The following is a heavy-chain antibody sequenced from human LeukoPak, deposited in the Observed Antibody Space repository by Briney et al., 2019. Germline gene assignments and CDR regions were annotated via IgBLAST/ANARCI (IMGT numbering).Heavy chain of an antibody. Sequence: SETLSLTCAVYGGSFSGYYWSWIRQPPGKGLEWIGEINHSGSTNYNPSLKSRVTISVDTSKNQFSLKLSSVTAADTAVYYCARRITMVRGVIIKGWFDPWGQGTLVTVSS. CDR1: GGSFSGYY. V-gene: IGHV4-34*01. CDR2: INHSGST. J-gene: IGHJ5*02. CDR3: ARRITMVRGVIIKGWFDP. D-gene: IGHD3-10*01.